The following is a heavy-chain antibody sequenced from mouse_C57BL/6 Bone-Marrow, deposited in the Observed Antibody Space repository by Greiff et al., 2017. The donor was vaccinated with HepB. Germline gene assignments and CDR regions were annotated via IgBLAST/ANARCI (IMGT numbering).Heavy chain of an antibody. CDR3: ARDRGWLPYYFDY. V-gene: IGHV3-6*01. CDR1: GYSITSGYY. J-gene: IGHJ2*01. D-gene: IGHD2-3*01. CDR2: ISYDGSN. Sequence: EVKVEESGPGLVKPSQSLSLTCSVTGYSITSGYYWNWIRQFPGNKLEWMGYISYDGSNNYNPYLKNRISITRDTSKNQFFLKLNSVTTEDTATYYGARDRGWLPYYFDYWGQGTALTVSS.